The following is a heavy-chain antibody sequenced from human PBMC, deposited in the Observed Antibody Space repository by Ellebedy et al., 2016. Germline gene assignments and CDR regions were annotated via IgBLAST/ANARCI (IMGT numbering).Heavy chain of an antibody. CDR3: ARGGCDSTSCYGKGNYYYYGMDV. J-gene: IGHJ6*02. CDR1: GYTFTSYY. V-gene: IGHV1-46*01. D-gene: IGHD2-2*01. CDR2: INPSGGST. Sequence: ASVKVSCXASGYTFTSYYMHWVRQAPGQGLEWMGIINPSGGSTSYAQKFQGRVTMTRDTSTSTVYMELSSLRSEDTAVYYCARGGCDSTSCYGKGNYYYYGMDVWGQGTTVIVSS.